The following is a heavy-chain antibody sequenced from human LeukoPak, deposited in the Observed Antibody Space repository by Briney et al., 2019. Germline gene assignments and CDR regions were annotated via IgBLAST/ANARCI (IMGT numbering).Heavy chain of an antibody. CDR1: GGTFSSYA. V-gene: IGHV1-69*05. D-gene: IGHD1-26*01. CDR2: FIPIFGTA. CDR3: ARGAVSSGSYYGSFDY. Sequence: ASVKVSCKAPGGTFSSYAISWVRQAPGQGPEWMGRFIPIFGTANYAQKFQGRVTITTDESTSTAYMELSSLRSEDTAVYYCARGAVSSGSYYGSFDYWGQGTLVTVSS. J-gene: IGHJ4*02.